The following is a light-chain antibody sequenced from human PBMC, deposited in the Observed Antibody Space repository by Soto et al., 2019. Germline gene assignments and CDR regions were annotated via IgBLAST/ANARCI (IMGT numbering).Light chain of an antibody. J-gene: IGKJ4*01. CDR3: QQSSNWPPLT. CDR2: DAS. V-gene: IGKV3-11*01. CDR1: QSVGTY. Sequence: EIVLTQSPATLSLSPGDTATLSCRASQSVGTYLAWYQHKPGQAPRLLIYDASNRATGIPARFSGSGSGTDFTLTVNSLEPEDFAVYYCQQSSNWPPLTFGGGTKVEIK.